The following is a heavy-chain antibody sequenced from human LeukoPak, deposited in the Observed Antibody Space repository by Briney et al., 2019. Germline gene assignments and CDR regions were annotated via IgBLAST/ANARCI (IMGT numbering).Heavy chain of an antibody. V-gene: IGHV1-46*01. Sequence: GASVKVSCKASGYTFTNYYMHWVRQAPGQGLEWMGVIDPRGGSTTYAQKVQGRFTMTRDTSTSTVYMELRSLSSEDTAVYYCATSHSSWYWFDPWGQGTLVTVSS. CDR1: GYTFTNYY. J-gene: IGHJ5*02. D-gene: IGHD6-13*01. CDR3: ATSHSSWYWFDP. CDR2: IDPRGGST.